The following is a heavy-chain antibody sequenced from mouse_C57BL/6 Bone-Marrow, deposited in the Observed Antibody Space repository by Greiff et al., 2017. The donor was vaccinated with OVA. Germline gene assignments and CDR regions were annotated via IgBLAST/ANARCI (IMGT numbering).Heavy chain of an antibody. Sequence: EVQGVESGEGLVKPGGSLKLSCAASGFTFSSYAMSWVRQTPEKRLEWVAYISSGGDYIYYADTVKGRFTISRDNARNTLYLQMSSLKSEDTAMYYCTRDQAAYYSNRFDYWGQGTTLTVSS. J-gene: IGHJ2*01. CDR3: TRDQAAYYSNRFDY. CDR1: GFTFSSYA. V-gene: IGHV5-9-1*02. CDR2: ISSGGDYI. D-gene: IGHD2-5*01.